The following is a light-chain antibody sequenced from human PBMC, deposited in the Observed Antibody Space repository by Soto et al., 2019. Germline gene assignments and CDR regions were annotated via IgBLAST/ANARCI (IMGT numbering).Light chain of an antibody. CDR2: AAS. Sequence: DIQMTQSPSSLSASVGDRVTITCRASQSISSYLNWYQQKPGKAPKLLIYAASSLQSGVPSRFSCSGSGTDFTLTISRLQPEDFATCYCQQSYSTPPTFGQGTKVEIK. V-gene: IGKV1-39*01. CDR1: QSISSY. J-gene: IGKJ1*01. CDR3: QQSYSTPPT.